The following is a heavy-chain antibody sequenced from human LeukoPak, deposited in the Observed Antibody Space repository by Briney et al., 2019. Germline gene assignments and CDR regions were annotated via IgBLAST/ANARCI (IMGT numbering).Heavy chain of an antibody. J-gene: IGHJ4*02. D-gene: IGHD2-15*01. Sequence: GGSLRLSCAASGFAFSNYWMSWVRQTPGKGLEWVASINLDGSEKYYVDPVKGRFTISRDNAKNSLFLQINSLRAEDTALHYCARRYCGDGRCYKFDYWGQGTLVTVSS. CDR2: INLDGSEK. V-gene: IGHV3-7*01. CDR3: ARRYCGDGRCYKFDY. CDR1: GFAFSNYW.